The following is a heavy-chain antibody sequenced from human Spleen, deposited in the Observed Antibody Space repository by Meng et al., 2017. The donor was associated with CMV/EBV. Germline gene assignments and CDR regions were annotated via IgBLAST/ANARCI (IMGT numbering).Heavy chain of an antibody. CDR2: ISGNSGFI. J-gene: IGHJ4*02. D-gene: IGHD2-2*01. CDR1: GFTFDDFA. V-gene: IGHV3-9*01. CDR3: VKGGGEKVTFDAMDV. Sequence: SLKISCAASGFTFDDFAMHWVRQSPGEGLEWVSGISGNSGFIGYADSVKGRFTISRDNARKSLSLEINPLRVEDTALYYCVKGGGEKVTFDAMDVWGQGTLVTVSS.